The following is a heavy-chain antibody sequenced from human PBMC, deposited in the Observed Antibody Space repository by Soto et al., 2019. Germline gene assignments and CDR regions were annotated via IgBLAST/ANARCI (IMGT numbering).Heavy chain of an antibody. V-gene: IGHV3-48*04. CDR1: GFTFSTYS. CDR2: ISSSSSVI. CDR3: ARYLIIPRAFDI. D-gene: IGHD2-21*01. Sequence: LRLSCSVSGFTFSTYSMAWIRQAPGKGLEWLSYISSSSSVIYYADSVKGRITVSRDNGKNALILQMHSLRADDTAVYYCARYLIIPRAFDIWGQGTAVTVSS. J-gene: IGHJ3*02.